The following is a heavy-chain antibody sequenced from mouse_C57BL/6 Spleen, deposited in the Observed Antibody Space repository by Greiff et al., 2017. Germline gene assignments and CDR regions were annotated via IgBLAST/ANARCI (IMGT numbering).Heavy chain of an antibody. V-gene: IGHV3-1*01. CDR2: ISYSGST. J-gene: IGHJ2*01. Sequence: EVKLQESGPGMVKPSQSLSLTCTVTGYSITSGYDWHWIRHFPGNKLEWIGYISYSGSTNYNPSLKSRISITHDTSKNPFFLKLNSVTTEDTATYYCARGGNDYHFDDWGQGTTLTVSS. CDR1: GYSITSGYD. CDR3: ARGGNDYHFDD. D-gene: IGHD2-4*01.